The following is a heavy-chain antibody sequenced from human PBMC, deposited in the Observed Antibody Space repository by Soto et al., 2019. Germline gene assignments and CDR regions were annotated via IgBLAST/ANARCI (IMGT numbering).Heavy chain of an antibody. V-gene: IGHV1-69*13. J-gene: IGHJ6*02. CDR3: AGGLRLYSYGSYYYYGMDV. CDR1: GGTFSSYA. Sequence: GASVKVSCKASGGTFSSYAISWVRQAPGQGLEWMGGIIPIFGTANYAQKFQGRVTITADESTSTAYMELSSLRSEDTAVYYCAGGLRLYSYGSYYYYGMDVWGQGTTVTVSS. D-gene: IGHD5-18*01. CDR2: IIPIFGTA.